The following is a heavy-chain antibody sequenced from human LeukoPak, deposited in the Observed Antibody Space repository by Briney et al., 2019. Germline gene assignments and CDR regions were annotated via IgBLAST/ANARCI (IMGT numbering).Heavy chain of an antibody. Sequence: GGSLRLSCAASGFSFSNYAMNWVRQAPGKGLEWVSTITGSGGSTHYADSVKGRFTISRDNSKNTLYLQMNSLRADDTAVYYCAKGLKPAMASRSNYFDYGGQGALVTVSS. CDR1: GFSFSNYA. V-gene: IGHV3-23*01. D-gene: IGHD2-8*01. J-gene: IGHJ4*02. CDR3: AKGLKPAMASRSNYFDY. CDR2: ITGSGGST.